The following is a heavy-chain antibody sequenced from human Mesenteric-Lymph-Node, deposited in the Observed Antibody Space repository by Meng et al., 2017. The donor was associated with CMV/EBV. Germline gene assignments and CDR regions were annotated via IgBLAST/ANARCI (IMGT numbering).Heavy chain of an antibody. Sequence: ASVKVSCKASGYTFTSYGISWVRQAPGQGLEWMGIINPSGGSTSYAQKFQVRVTMTRDTSTSTAYMELRSLRSDDTAVYYCARDWSVGGYCSSTSCSNWFDPWGQGTLVTVSS. CDR2: INPSGGST. J-gene: IGHJ5*02. CDR1: GYTFTSYG. CDR3: ARDWSVGGYCSSTSCSNWFDP. V-gene: IGHV1-46*01. D-gene: IGHD2-2*01.